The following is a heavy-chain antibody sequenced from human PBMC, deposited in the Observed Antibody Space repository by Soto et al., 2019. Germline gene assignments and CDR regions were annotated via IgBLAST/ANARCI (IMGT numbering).Heavy chain of an antibody. D-gene: IGHD3-10*01. CDR2: ISANNGNT. J-gene: IGHJ6*02. CDR1: GYTFSSYG. Sequence: ASVKVSCKASGYTFSSYGISWVRQAPGQGLEWMGWISANNGNTDYAQKFQGRVTLTRDTSTSTAYMELRSLRSDDTGAYYCARDRYSGIPSYYYSGMDVWGQGTTVTVS. V-gene: IGHV1-18*01. CDR3: ARDRYSGIPSYYYSGMDV.